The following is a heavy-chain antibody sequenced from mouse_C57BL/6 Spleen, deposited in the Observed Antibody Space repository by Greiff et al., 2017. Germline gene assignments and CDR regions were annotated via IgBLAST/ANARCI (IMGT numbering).Heavy chain of an antibody. D-gene: IGHD2-9*01. CDR1: GYTFTSYG. V-gene: IGHV1-81*01. CDR3: ARPYYGYDGGVAY. J-gene: IGHJ3*01. CDR2: IYPRSGNT. Sequence: QVQLQQSGAELARPGASVKLSCKASGYTFTSYGISWVKQRTGQGLEWIGEIYPRSGNTYYNEKFKGKATLTADKSSSTAYMELRSLTSEVSAVYFCARPYYGYDGGVAYWGQGTLVTVSA.